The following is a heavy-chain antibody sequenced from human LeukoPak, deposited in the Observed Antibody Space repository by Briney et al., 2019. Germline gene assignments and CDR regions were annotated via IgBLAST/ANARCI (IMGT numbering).Heavy chain of an antibody. CDR2: IWYDGSNK. CDR1: GFTFSSYG. V-gene: IGHV3-30*02. Sequence: GGSLRLSCAASGFTFSSYGMHWVRQAPGKGLEWVAVIWYDGSNKYYADSVKGRFTISRDNSKNTLYLQMNSLRAEDTAVYYCAKDLLINYYYYGMDVWGQGTTVTVSS. J-gene: IGHJ6*02. CDR3: AKDLLINYYYYGMDV. D-gene: IGHD2-15*01.